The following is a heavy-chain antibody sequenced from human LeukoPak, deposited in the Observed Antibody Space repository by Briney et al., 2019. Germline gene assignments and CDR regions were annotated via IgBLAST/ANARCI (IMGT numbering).Heavy chain of an antibody. J-gene: IGHJ4*02. Sequence: SETLSLTCTVSGGSIPIYYWTWIRQPPGKGLEGIGYIYNSGSTNYNPPLKSRVNISIDTSKNQFSLKLSSVTAADTAVYYCARRRASGFGELFDYWGQGTLVTVSS. CDR3: ARRRASGFGELFDY. CDR1: GGSIPIYY. CDR2: IYNSGST. D-gene: IGHD3-10*01. V-gene: IGHV4-59*08.